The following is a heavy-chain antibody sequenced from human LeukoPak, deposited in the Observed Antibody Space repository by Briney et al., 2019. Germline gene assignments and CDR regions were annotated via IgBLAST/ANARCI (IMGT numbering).Heavy chain of an antibody. J-gene: IGHJ6*03. Sequence: KPSETLSLTCTVSGGSISSGSYYWSWIRQPAGKGLEWIGRIYTSGSTNYNPSLKSRVTISVDTSKNQFSLKLSSVTAADTAVYYCARWSGSVTARNYYYYMDVWGEGTTVTVSS. CDR2: IYTSGST. V-gene: IGHV4-61*02. CDR1: GGSISSGSYY. D-gene: IGHD6-6*01. CDR3: ARWSGSVTARNYYYYMDV.